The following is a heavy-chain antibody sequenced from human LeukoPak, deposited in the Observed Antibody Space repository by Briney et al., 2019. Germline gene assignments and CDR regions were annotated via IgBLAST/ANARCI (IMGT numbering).Heavy chain of an antibody. V-gene: IGHV1-18*01. D-gene: IGHD1-1*01. J-gene: IGHJ5*02. Sequence: ASVKVSCKASGYTFTNYGISWVRQAPGQGLEWMGWISVYNGNTNYAQKLQGRVTTTEDTSTDTAYMELSSLRSEDTAVYYCATAKAYAYNWNDAWFDPWGQGTLVTVSS. CDR1: GYTFTNYG. CDR3: ATAKAYAYNWNDAWFDP. CDR2: ISVYNGNT.